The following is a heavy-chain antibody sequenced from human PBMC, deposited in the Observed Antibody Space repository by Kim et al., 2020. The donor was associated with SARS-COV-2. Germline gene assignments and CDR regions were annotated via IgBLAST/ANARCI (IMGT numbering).Heavy chain of an antibody. Sequence: ASVKVSCKASGYTFTSYAMNWVRQAPGQGLEWMGWINTNTGNPTYAQGFKGRFVFSLDTSVSTAYLQISSLKAEDTAVYYCARLAPLASAPGIQLWEDYYYGMDVWGQGTTVTVSS. CDR2: INTNTGNP. D-gene: IGHD5-18*01. J-gene: IGHJ6*02. CDR3: ARLAPLASAPGIQLWEDYYYGMDV. V-gene: IGHV7-4-1*02. CDR1: GYTFTSYA.